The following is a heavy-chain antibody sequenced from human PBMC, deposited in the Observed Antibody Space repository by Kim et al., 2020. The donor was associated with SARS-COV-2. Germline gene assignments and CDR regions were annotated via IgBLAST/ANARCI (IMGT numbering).Heavy chain of an antibody. CDR1: GYSFTSYW. CDR3: ARFEPSPQYSSGWHTFDY. J-gene: IGHJ4*02. CDR2: IYPGDSDT. Sequence: GESLKISCKGSGYSFTSYWIGWVRQMPGKGLEWMGIIYPGDSDTRYSPSFQGQVTISADKSISTAYLQWSSLKASDTAMYYCARFEPSPQYSSGWHTFDYWGQGTLVTVSS. D-gene: IGHD6-19*01. V-gene: IGHV5-51*01.